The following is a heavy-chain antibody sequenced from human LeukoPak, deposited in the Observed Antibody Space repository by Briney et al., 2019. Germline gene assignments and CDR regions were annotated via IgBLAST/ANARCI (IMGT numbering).Heavy chain of an antibody. CDR3: AILGSTMIGGV. CDR1: GFTFSSYE. Sequence: GGSLRLSCAASGFTFSSYEMNWVRQAPGKGLEWVSYISSSGSTIYYADSVKGRFTISRDNAKHSLYLQMNSLRAEDTAVYYCAILGSTMIGGVWGKGTTVTISS. D-gene: IGHD3-10*02. V-gene: IGHV3-48*03. CDR2: ISSSGSTI. J-gene: IGHJ6*04.